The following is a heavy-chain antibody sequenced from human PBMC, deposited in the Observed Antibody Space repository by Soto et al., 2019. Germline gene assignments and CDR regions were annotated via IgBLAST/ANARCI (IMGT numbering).Heavy chain of an antibody. D-gene: IGHD3-22*01. CDR3: ASGFDSDGLYNGGHP. CDR2: ILHIGST. V-gene: IGHV4-4*02. Sequence: VQLQESGPGLVKPSGTLSLTCTVSGGSISTTNWWSWVRQSPGKGLEWIGEILHIGSTNYNPSLKSRVTISIAKSKNQFSLRLRSVTAADTAVYYCASGFDSDGLYNGGHPWGQGTLVSVSS. J-gene: IGHJ5*02. CDR1: GGSISTTNW.